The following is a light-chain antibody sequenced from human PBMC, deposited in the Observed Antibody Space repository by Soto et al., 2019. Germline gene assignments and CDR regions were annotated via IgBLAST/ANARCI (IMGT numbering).Light chain of an antibody. CDR2: DVS. J-gene: IGLJ1*01. CDR1: SSDVGGYNY. Sequence: QSALTQPASVSGSPGQSITISFTGTSSDVGGYNYVSWYQQHPGKAPKLMIYDVSNRPSGVSNRVSGSKSGNTASLTISGLQAEDEADYYCSSYTSSSTPHYVFGTGTKLTVL. V-gene: IGLV2-14*01. CDR3: SSYTSSSTPHYV.